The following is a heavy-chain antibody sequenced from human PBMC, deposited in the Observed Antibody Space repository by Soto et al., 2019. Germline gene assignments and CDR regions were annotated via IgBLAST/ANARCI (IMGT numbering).Heavy chain of an antibody. CDR2: IVSMLGTA. V-gene: IGHV1-69*12. Sequence: QVQLVQSGAEVKKPGSSVNVSCKTSGGTFGNSAVAWVRQAPGQGLEWMGGIVSMLGTANYAQKFQGRLTSSAQDSASTVYRELRSLRSGDRAVYYCARDGDPQSAFWRGPLGSARVDPWGQGCLVTVSS. D-gene: IGHD3-3*01. CDR3: ARDGDPQSAFWRGPLGSARVDP. J-gene: IGHJ5*02. CDR1: GGTFGNSA.